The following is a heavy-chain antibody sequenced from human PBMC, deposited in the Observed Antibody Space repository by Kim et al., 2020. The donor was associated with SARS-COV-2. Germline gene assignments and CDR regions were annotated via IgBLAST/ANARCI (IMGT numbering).Heavy chain of an antibody. V-gene: IGHV4-34*01. J-gene: IGHJ3*02. Sequence: LKSRVTISVDTSKNQFSLKLSSVTAADTAVYYCAFSYCSSTSCYTNAFDIWGQGTMVTVSS. D-gene: IGHD2-2*02. CDR3: AFSYCSSTSCYTNAFDI.